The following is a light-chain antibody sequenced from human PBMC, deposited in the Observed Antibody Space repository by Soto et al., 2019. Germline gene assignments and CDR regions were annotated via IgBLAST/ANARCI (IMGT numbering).Light chain of an antibody. J-gene: IGLJ1*01. CDR1: SSDVGGYNY. V-gene: IGLV2-8*01. CDR3: ISYAGSNLLYV. Sequence: QSVLTQPPSASGSPGQSVTISCTGTSSDVGGYNYVSWYQQHPGKAPKLMIYEVSKRPSGVPARFSGSKSGNTASLTVSGLQAEDEADYYCISYAGSNLLYVFGTGTKVTVL. CDR2: EVS.